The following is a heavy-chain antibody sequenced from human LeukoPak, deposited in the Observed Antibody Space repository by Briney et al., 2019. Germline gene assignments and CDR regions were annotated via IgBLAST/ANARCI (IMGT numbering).Heavy chain of an antibody. CDR2: ISSSGSTI. D-gene: IGHD3-3*01. CDR1: GFTFSDYY. J-gene: IGHJ6*03. CDR3: ARGGTDYDFWSGYPNYYYYMDV. V-gene: IGHV3-11*01. Sequence: GGSLRLSCAASGFTFSDYYMSWIRQAPGKGLEWVSYISSSGSTIYYADSVKGRFTISRDNAKNSLYLQMNSLRAEDTAVYYCARGGTDYDFWSGYPNYYYYMDVGAKGPRSPSP.